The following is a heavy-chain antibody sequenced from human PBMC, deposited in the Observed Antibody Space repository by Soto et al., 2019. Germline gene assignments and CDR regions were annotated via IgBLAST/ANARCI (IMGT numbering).Heavy chain of an antibody. J-gene: IGHJ4*02. D-gene: IGHD3-16*01. CDR3: ARGVYDYVWGITQTDY. Sequence: QVQLQQWGAGLLKPSETLSLTCAVYGGSFSGYYWTWIRQPPGKGLEWIGEINHSGSTNYNPSLKRRVTMSVDTSKNQFSLKLNSVTAADTAVYYCARGVYDYVWGITQTDYWGQGTLVTVSS. CDR1: GGSFSGYY. V-gene: IGHV4-34*01. CDR2: INHSGST.